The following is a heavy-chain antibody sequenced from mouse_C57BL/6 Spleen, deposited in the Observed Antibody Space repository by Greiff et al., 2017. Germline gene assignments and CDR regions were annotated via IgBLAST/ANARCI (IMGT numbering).Heavy chain of an antibody. CDR2: ISNGGGST. V-gene: IGHV5-12*01. CDR1: GFTFSDYY. D-gene: IGHD1-2*01. CDR3: ARRTTARYFDV. Sequence: EVQLQESGGGLVQPGGSLKLSCAASGFTFSDYYMYWVRQTPEKRLEWVAYISNGGGSTYYPDTVKGRFTISRDNAKNTLYLQMSRLKSEDTAMXYCARRTTARYFDVWGTGTTVTVSS. J-gene: IGHJ1*03.